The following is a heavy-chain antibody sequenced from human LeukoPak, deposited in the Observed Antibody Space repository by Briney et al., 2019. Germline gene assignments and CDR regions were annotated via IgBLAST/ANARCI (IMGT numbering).Heavy chain of an antibody. CDR3: ARDFGDAYIVRGDAFDI. Sequence: GASVKVSCKASVGTFISYSISWVQQAPGQELEWMGGIIPIFGTANYAQKFQGRGTITTNESTSTAYMELSILRTEHTAVYHCARDFGDAYIVRGDAFDIXGQGXMXXVS. CDR1: VGTFISYS. CDR2: IIPIFGTA. D-gene: IGHD5-24*01. J-gene: IGHJ3*02. V-gene: IGHV1-69*05.